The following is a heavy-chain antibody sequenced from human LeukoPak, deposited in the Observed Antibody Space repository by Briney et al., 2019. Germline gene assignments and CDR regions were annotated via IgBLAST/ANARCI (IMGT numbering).Heavy chain of an antibody. J-gene: IGHJ6*02. V-gene: IGHV1-69*04. Sequence: SVKVSCKASGGTFSSYAISWVRQAPGQGLEWMGRIIPILGIANYAQKFQGRVTITADKSTSTAYMELSSLRSEDTAVYYCARTNSTGYLYYYYGMDVWGQGTTVIVS. D-gene: IGHD2-2*01. CDR1: GGTFSSYA. CDR3: ARTNSTGYLYYYYGMDV. CDR2: IIPILGIA.